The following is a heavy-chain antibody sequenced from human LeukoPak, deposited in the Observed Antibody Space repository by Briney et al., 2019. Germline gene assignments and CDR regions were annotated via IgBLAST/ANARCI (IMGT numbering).Heavy chain of an antibody. CDR2: ISAYNGNT. CDR1: GCTFTSYG. V-gene: IGHV1-18*01. Sequence: AASVKVSCKASGCTFTSYGISWVRPAPGQGLEWTGWISAYNGNTNYAQKLQGRVTMTTDTSTSTAYMELRSLRSDDTAVYYCAREALPYYYGMDVWGQGTTVTVSS. J-gene: IGHJ6*02. CDR3: AREALPYYYGMDV.